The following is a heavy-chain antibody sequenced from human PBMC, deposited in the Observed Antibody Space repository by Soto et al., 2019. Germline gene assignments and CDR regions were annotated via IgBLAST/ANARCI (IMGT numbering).Heavy chain of an antibody. CDR1: GGSFSGYY. J-gene: IGHJ4*02. CDR2: INHSGST. V-gene: IGHV4-34*01. Sequence: QVQLQQWGAGLLKPSETLSLTCAVYGGSFSGYYWSWIRQPPGKGLEWIGEINHSGSTNYNPSLKSRVTISVHTSKNQFSLKLSSVTAADTAVYYCARGHRYFVPVIDCWGQGTLVTVSS. CDR3: ARGHRYFVPVIDC. D-gene: IGHD3-9*01.